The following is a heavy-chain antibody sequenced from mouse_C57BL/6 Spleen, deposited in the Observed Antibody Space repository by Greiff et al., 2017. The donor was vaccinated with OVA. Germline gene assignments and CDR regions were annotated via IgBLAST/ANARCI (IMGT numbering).Heavy chain of an antibody. J-gene: IGHJ3*01. CDR3: ARDGYGGGLAY. D-gene: IGHD2-2*01. CDR2: IWSDGST. Sequence: VQVVESGPGLVAPSQSLSITCTVSGFSLTSYGVHWVRQPPGKGLEWLVVIWSDGSTTYNSALKSSLGISTDNSKSQVFLKMNSLQTDDTAVYYCARDGYGGGLAYWGQGTLVTVSA. CDR1: GFSLTSYG. V-gene: IGHV2-6*03.